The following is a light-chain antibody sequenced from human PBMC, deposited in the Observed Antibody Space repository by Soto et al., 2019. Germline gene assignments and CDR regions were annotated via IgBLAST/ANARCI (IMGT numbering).Light chain of an antibody. CDR3: ASWDDSLHGVT. CDR2: TNN. CDR1: SSNIGVNT. Sequence: SELTQPPSASGTPGQGVTISCSGGSSNIGVNTVNWYQQLPGMAPKLLIHTNNQRPSGVPDRFSGSKSGTSASLAISRLQSEDEADYYCASWDDSLHGVTFGGGTKVTVL. J-gene: IGLJ2*01. V-gene: IGLV1-44*01.